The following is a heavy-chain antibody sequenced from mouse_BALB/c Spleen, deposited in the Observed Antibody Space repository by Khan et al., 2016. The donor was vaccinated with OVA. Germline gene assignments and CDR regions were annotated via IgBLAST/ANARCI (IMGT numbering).Heavy chain of an antibody. CDR2: ISYSGFT. D-gene: IGHD1-1*01. V-gene: IGHV3-2*02. CDR1: GYSITSGYA. Sequence: EVQLQESGPGLVKPSQSLSLTCTVTGYSITSGYAWNWIRQFPGNKLEWMGYISYSGFTSYTPSLQSRISITRDTSKNQFFLQLNSVTTEDTATYYCARGNYYGYYFDYWGQGTTLTVSS. J-gene: IGHJ2*01. CDR3: ARGNYYGYYFDY.